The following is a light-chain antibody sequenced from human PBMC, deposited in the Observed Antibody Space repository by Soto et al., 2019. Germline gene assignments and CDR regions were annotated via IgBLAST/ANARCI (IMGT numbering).Light chain of an antibody. CDR2: GAS. V-gene: IGKV3-15*01. CDR1: QSVDSR. J-gene: IGKJ4*01. CDR3: QQYSKWPLA. Sequence: EVVLTQSPATLSVSPGEGATLSCKASQSVDSRLAWYQQKPGQAPRLLIEGASSRGTDIPARFSDSGSGTEFTLTITSLQSEDFAVYYCQQYSKWPLAFGGGTRVEIK.